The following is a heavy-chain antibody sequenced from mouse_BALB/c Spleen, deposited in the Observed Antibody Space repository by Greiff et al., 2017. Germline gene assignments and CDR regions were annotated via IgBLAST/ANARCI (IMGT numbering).Heavy chain of an antibody. J-gene: IGHJ2*01. V-gene: IGHV1-54*01. CDR2: INPGSGGT. D-gene: IGHD1-3*01. CDR3: ARSCMVAPDYFDY. Sequence: QVQLQQSGAELVRPGTSVKVSCKASGYAFTNYLIEWVKQRPGQGLEWIGVINPGSGGTNYNEKFKGKATLTADKSSSTAYMQLSSLTSDDSAVYFCARSCMVAPDYFDYWGQGTTLTVSA. CDR1: GYAFTNYL.